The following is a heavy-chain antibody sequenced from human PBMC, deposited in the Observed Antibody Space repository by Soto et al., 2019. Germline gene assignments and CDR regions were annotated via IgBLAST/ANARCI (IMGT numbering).Heavy chain of an antibody. CDR1: GGSISSGGYY. D-gene: IGHD3-22*01. Sequence: SETLSLTCTVSGGSISSGGYYWSWIRQHPGKGLEWIGYIYYSGSTYYNPSLKSRVTISVDTSKNQFSLKLSSVTAADTAVYYCAGYYDSSDYYYDRYNWFDPWGQGTLVTVSS. V-gene: IGHV4-31*03. CDR2: IYYSGST. J-gene: IGHJ5*02. CDR3: AGYYDSSDYYYDRYNWFDP.